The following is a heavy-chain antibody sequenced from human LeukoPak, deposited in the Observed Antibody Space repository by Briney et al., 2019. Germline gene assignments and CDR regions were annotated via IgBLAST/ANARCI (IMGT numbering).Heavy chain of an antibody. Sequence: GGSLRLSCAASGFTFSSYAMSWVRRARGKGLEWVSAISGSGGSTYYADSVEGRFTISRDNSKNTLYLQMNSLRAEDTAVYYCARGGVYSSSWYFWWGQGTLVTVSS. CDR3: ARGGVYSSSWYFW. D-gene: IGHD6-13*01. V-gene: IGHV3-23*01. CDR1: GFTFSSYA. J-gene: IGHJ4*02. CDR2: ISGSGGST.